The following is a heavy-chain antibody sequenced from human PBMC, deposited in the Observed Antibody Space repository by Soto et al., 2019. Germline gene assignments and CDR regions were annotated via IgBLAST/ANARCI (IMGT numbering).Heavy chain of an antibody. CDR3: ARLSGSNYYTVAY. CDR2: INHSGSF. D-gene: IGHD1-26*01. CDR1: GGSFSDYY. V-gene: IGHV4-34*01. Sequence: SETLSLTCAVYGGSFSDYYWSWIRQPPGKGLEWIGEINHSGSFNYNPSLKSRVTISVDTPKNQFSLKLSSMTAADTAVYYCARLSGSNYYTVAYWGQGILVTVSS. J-gene: IGHJ4*02.